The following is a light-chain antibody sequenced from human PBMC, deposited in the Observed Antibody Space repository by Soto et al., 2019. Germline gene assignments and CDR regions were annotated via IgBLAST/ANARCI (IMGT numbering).Light chain of an antibody. Sequence: TLPCGASQSVRSYLAWYQQKPGQAPRLLIHDASTRAPGIPARFSGSGSGTDFTLTISSLQSEDFAVYYCQQYDNWPQTFGQGTKVDIK. J-gene: IGKJ1*01. CDR1: QSVRSY. CDR2: DAS. V-gene: IGKV3-15*01. CDR3: QQYDNWPQT.